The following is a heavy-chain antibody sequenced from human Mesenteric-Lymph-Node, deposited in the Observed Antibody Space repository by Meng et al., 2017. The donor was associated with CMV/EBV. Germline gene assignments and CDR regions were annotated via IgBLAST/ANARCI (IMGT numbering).Heavy chain of an antibody. D-gene: IGHD2-2*01. J-gene: IGHJ4*02. CDR3: LQYQVVF. V-gene: IGHV3-15*01. CDR2: IKSKSGGETT. CDR1: GFSFAGAC. Sequence: GESLKISCTASGFSFAGACWSWVRQSPGKGLEWVGRIKSKSGGETTDYAAAVRGRFTISRDDSKNTLYLQMNSLKSEDTAVYYCLQYQVVFWGQGTLVTVSS.